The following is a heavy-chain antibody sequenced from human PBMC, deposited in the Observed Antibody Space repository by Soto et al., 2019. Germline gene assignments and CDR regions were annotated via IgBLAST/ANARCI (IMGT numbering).Heavy chain of an antibody. Sequence: QVQLVQSGAEVKKPGASVKVSCKASGYTFNKYGISWVRQAPGQGLEWMGWISPYNGKTQYVQNRQGRVTMTTDTSTSTVYLALRSLRSDDTAVYYCARGYSGYDFGYWGQGTLVTVSS. CDR3: ARGYSGYDFGY. D-gene: IGHD5-12*01. CDR1: GYTFNKYG. CDR2: ISPYNGKT. V-gene: IGHV1-18*01. J-gene: IGHJ4*02.